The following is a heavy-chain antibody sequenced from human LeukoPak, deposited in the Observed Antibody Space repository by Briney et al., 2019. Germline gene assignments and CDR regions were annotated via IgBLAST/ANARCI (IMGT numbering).Heavy chain of an antibody. Sequence: ASVKVSCKASGYTFTSYYMHWVRQAPGQGLEWMGIINPSGGSTSYAQKFQGRVTMTRDTSTSTVYMELSGLRSEDTAVYYCARDVSPGPFVMATIYWGQGTLVTVSS. CDR2: INPSGGST. CDR3: ARDVSPGPFVMATIY. CDR1: GYTFTSYY. V-gene: IGHV1-46*01. J-gene: IGHJ4*02. D-gene: IGHD5-24*01.